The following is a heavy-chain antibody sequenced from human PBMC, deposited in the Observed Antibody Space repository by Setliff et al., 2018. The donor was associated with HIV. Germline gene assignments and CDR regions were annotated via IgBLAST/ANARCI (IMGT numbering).Heavy chain of an antibody. D-gene: IGHD5-12*01. CDR3: VRRGLGDGYNRDS. CDR1: AGSLSRSY. J-gene: IGHJ4*02. V-gene: IGHV4-4*07. CDR2: VFSNGDS. Sequence: PSETLSLTCTVPAGSLSRSYWSWIRQPAGKGLEWIGRVFSNGDSNYNPSLRSRVTMSLDASKTLFSLKLNSVTAADTAIYYCVRRGLGDGYNRDSWGQGTLVTVSS.